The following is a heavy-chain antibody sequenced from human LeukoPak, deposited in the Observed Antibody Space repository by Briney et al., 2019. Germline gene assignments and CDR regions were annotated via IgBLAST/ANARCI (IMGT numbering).Heavy chain of an antibody. CDR3: ARDKGDYYYYYMDV. CDR2: ISTSGSSA. CDR1: GFTFSSYA. J-gene: IGHJ6*03. V-gene: IGHV3-48*01. Sequence: GGSLRLSCAASGFTFSSYAMHWVRQAPGKGLEWVAYISTSGSSAYYTDSVQGRFTISRDNAKNSLYLQMNTLRAEDTAVYYCARDKGDYYYYYMDVWGKGTTVTVSS. D-gene: IGHD3-10*01.